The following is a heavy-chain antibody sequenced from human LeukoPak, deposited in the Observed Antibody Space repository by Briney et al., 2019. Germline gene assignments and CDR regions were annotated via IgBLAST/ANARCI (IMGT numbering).Heavy chain of an antibody. CDR3: AKTLGCYGSGGWPCLDVFDS. D-gene: IGHD3-10*01. V-gene: IGHV4-59*08. CDR1: GGSISSYY. J-gene: IGHJ3*01. CDR2: IYYSGST. Sequence: SETLSLTCTVFGGSISSYYWSWIRQPPGKGLEWIGYIYYSGSTNYNPSLKSRVTISVDTSKNQFSLKLSSVTAADTAVYYRAKTLGCYGSGGWPCLDVFDSWGQGQWSPSLQ.